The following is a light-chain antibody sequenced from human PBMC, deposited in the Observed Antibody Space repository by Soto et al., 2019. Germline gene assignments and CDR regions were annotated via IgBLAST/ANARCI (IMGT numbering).Light chain of an antibody. V-gene: IGKV3-20*01. CDR2: GAS. J-gene: IGKJ1*01. CDR1: QIVSSSS. CDR3: QQYGNSLWT. Sequence: EIVLTQSPGTLSLSPGERATISCRASQIVSSSSLAWYQQKPGQAPRLLIYGASSRATGIPDRFSGSGSGTDFTLTISRLEPEDFAVYYCQQYGNSLWTFGQGTKVDIK.